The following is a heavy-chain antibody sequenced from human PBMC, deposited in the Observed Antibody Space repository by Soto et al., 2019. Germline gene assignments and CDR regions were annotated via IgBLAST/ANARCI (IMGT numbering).Heavy chain of an antibody. CDR2: IIPIFGTA. D-gene: IGHD1-26*01. V-gene: IGHV1-69*01. Sequence: QVQLVQSGAEVKKPGSSVKVSCKASGGTFSSYAISWGRQAPGQGLEWMGGIIPIFGTANYAQKFQGRVTITANESTSTAYRELSSLRSEDKAVYYCARPYSTAWSIVGATRLYYYYGMDVWGQGTTVTVSS. J-gene: IGHJ6*02. CDR3: ARPYSTAWSIVGATRLYYYYGMDV. CDR1: GGTFSSYA.